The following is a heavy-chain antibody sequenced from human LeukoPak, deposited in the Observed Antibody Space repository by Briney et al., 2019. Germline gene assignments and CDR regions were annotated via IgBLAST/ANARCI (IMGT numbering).Heavy chain of an antibody. V-gene: IGHV3-66*01. J-gene: IGHJ6*03. D-gene: IGHD3-10*01. CDR2: IYSGGST. CDR3: ASTLLWFGEQSHYFYYMDV. CDR1: GFTVGSNY. Sequence: GGSLRLSCAASGFTVGSNYMSWVRQAPGKGLEWVSVIYSGGSTYYADSVKGRFTISRDNAKNTMYLQMNSLRAEDTAVYYCASTLLWFGEQSHYFYYMDVWGKGTTVTVSS.